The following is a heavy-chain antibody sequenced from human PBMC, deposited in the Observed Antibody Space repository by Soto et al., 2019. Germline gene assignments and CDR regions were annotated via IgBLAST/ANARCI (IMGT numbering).Heavy chain of an antibody. V-gene: IGHV5-51*01. J-gene: IGHJ5*02. CDR2: IYPGDSDT. CDR3: ARGYCTATICDPWFDP. CDR1: GYAFSSYW. Sequence: GESVKISCXGSGYAFSSYWIAWVRQMPGKGLEWMGIIYPGDSDTRYSPSFQGQVTISVDKSITTAYLQWSSLKASDTAMYYCARGYCTATICDPWFDPWGQGTLVTVS. D-gene: IGHD2-8*02.